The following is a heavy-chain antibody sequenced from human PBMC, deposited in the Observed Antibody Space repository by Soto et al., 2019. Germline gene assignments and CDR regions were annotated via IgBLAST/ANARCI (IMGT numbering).Heavy chain of an antibody. Sequence: QVRLQESGPGLVKPSETLSLTCAVSGGSISSYYWSWIRQPPGRGLEWIGDIYYSGNTNYNPSPKSRVPISVDRSKSQFSLEVQSVTAADTAVYYCARALSYHDVLTGRGWVFYFDYWGQGTLVTVPS. CDR3: ARALSYHDVLTGRGWVFYFDY. D-gene: IGHD3-9*01. V-gene: IGHV4-59*01. CDR2: IYYSGNT. J-gene: IGHJ4*02. CDR1: GGSISSYY.